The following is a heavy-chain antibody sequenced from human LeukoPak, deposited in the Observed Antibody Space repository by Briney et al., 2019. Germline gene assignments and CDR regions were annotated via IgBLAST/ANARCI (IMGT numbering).Heavy chain of an antibody. Sequence: GASLKISCKGSGSCFTSYWIGCVRQMPGKGLEWMGIIYPGDSDTRYSPSFQGQVTISVDKSISTAFLQWSSLKASDTAMYYCARHRNEGYYFYMDVWGKGTTVTVSS. CDR1: GSCFTSYW. CDR2: IYPGDSDT. J-gene: IGHJ6*03. V-gene: IGHV5-51*01. CDR3: ARHRNEGYYFYMDV. D-gene: IGHD1-1*01.